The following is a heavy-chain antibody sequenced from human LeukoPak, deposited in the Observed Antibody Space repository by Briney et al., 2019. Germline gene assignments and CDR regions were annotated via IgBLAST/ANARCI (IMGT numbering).Heavy chain of an antibody. V-gene: IGHV1-18*04. CDR3: AREENDGGYVAY. J-gene: IGHJ4*02. CDR1: GYTFTSYG. CDR2: ISAYNGNT. D-gene: IGHD4-23*01. Sequence: ASVKVSCKASGYTFTSYGISWVRQAPGQGLEWMGWISAYNGNTNYAQKLQGRVTMTTDTSTSTAYMELRSLRSNDTAVYYCAREENDGGYVAYWGQGTLVTVSS.